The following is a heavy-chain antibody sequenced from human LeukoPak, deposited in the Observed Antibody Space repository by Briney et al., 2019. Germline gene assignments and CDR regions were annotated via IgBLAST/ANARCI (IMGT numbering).Heavy chain of an antibody. CDR1: GGSISSYY. CDR2: IETGGNT. CDR3: ARRITGELSPDFDY. D-gene: IGHD3-16*02. J-gene: IGHJ4*02. Sequence: SETLSLTCTVSGGSISSYYWSWIRQPAGKGLEWIGRIETGGNTNYKPSLKSRVTISVDTSKNQFSLKLSSVTAADTAVYYCARRITGELSPDFDYWGQGTLVTVSS. V-gene: IGHV4-4*07.